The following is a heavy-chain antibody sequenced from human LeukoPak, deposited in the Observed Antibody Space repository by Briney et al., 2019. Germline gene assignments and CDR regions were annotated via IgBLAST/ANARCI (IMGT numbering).Heavy chain of an antibody. D-gene: IGHD6-19*01. J-gene: IGHJ4*02. CDR1: GSRFTNYL. Sequence: GESLKISCKGSGSRFTNYLIGWVRQVPGKGLESMGIIYPGDFETRYSPSLQGQVTISADRSINTASLHWRSLKVSDTGIYYCVRRPSGWYYFDYWGQGTPVTVSS. V-gene: IGHV5-51*01. CDR2: IYPGDFET. CDR3: VRRPSGWYYFDY.